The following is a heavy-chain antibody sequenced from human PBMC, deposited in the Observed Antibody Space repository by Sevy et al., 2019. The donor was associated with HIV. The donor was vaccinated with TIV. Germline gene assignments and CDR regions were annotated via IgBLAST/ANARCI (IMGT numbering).Heavy chain of an antibody. V-gene: IGHV3-30-3*01. J-gene: IGHJ4*02. Sequence: GGSLRLSCAASGFTFSSYAMHWVRQAPGKGLEWVAVISYDGSNKYYADSVKGRFTISRDNSKNTLYLQMNSLRAEDTAVYYCARWSPSSAVVAATWDYWGQGTLVTVSS. CDR2: ISYDGSNK. CDR1: GFTFSSYA. D-gene: IGHD2-15*01. CDR3: ARWSPSSAVVAATWDY.